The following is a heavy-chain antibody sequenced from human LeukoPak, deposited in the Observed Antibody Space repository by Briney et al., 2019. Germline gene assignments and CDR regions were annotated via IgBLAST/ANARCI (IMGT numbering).Heavy chain of an antibody. V-gene: IGHV3-48*01. D-gene: IGHD4-17*01. CDR3: ARAPYGERGGSDY. CDR1: GFTFSTYS. J-gene: IGHJ4*02. CDR2: ISTTTSAI. Sequence: GAPRLSRAAPGFTFSTYSMNWGRQAPGEGLGGVSYISTTTSAIYYADSVKGRFTVSRDNAKSSLYLQMNSLRADDTAVYYCARAPYGERGGSDYWGQGTLVTVSS.